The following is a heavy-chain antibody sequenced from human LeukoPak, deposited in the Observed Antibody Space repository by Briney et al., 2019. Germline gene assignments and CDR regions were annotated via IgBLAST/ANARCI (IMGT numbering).Heavy chain of an antibody. J-gene: IGHJ3*02. Sequence: PSETLSLTCTVSGGSISSHYWSWIRQPPGKGLEWIGYIYYSGSTNYNPSLKSRVTISVDTPKNQFSLKLSSVTAADTAVYYCARVSGIVVVPAAKAGAFDIWGQGTMVTVPS. CDR1: GGSISSHY. D-gene: IGHD2-2*01. CDR2: IYYSGST. V-gene: IGHV4-59*11. CDR3: ARVSGIVVVPAAKAGAFDI.